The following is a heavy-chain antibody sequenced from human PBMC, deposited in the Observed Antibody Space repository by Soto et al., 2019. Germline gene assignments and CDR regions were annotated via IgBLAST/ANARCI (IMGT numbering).Heavy chain of an antibody. Sequence: GASVKVSCKASGGTFSSYAISWVRQAPGQGLEWMGGIIPIFGTANYAQKFQGRVTITADESTSTAYMELSSLRSEDTAVYYCARVPLTYSSSSMEYCFDPWRQGTLVTVPS. CDR2: IIPIFGTA. J-gene: IGHJ5*02. V-gene: IGHV1-69*13. D-gene: IGHD6-6*01. CDR1: GGTFSSYA. CDR3: ARVPLTYSSSSMEYCFDP.